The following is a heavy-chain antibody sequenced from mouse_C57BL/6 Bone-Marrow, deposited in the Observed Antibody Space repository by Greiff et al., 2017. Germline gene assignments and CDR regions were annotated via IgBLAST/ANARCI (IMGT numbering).Heavy chain of an antibody. Sequence: EVHLVESGGGLVQPGGSLKLSCAASGFTFSDYYMYWVRQTPEKRLEWVAYISNGGGSTYYPDTVKGRFTISRDNAKNTLYLQMSRLKSEDTAMYYCARHERVLYDGYFAYWGQGTLVTVSA. J-gene: IGHJ3*01. CDR3: ARHERVLYDGYFAY. CDR2: ISNGGGST. CDR1: GFTFSDYY. D-gene: IGHD2-3*01. V-gene: IGHV5-12*01.